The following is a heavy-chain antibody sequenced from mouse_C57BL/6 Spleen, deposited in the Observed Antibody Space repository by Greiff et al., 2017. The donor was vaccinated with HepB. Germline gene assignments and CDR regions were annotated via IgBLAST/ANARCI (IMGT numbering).Heavy chain of an antibody. CDR1: GYTFTNYW. CDR3: AREGTTVVATSYWYFDV. D-gene: IGHD1-1*01. Sequence: VQLQQSGAELVRPGTSVKMSCKASGYTFTNYWIGWAKQRPGHGLEWIGDIYPGGGYTNYNEKFKGKATLTADKSSSTAYMQFSSLTSEDSAIYYCAREGTTVVATSYWYFDVWGTGTTVTVPS. CDR2: IYPGGGYT. J-gene: IGHJ1*03. V-gene: IGHV1-63*01.